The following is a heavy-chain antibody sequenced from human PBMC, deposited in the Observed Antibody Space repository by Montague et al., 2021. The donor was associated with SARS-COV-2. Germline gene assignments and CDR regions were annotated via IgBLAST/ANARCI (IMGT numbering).Heavy chain of an antibody. D-gene: IGHD1-26*01. CDR1: GFTFSNYA. CDR3: AGGTYMGVDF. V-gene: IGHV3-23*01. CDR2: ISGGGDST. J-gene: IGHJ4*02. Sequence: SRRLSWSASGFTFSNYAMTWVRQTPGKGLDWVSTISGGGDSTSYADPVKGRFTISRDNSQNTLYLQVNSLRAEDTAVYYCAGGTYMGVDFWGQGTLVTVSS.